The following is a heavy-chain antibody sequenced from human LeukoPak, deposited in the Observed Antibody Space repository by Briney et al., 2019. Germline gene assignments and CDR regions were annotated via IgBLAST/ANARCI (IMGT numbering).Heavy chain of an antibody. Sequence: TSETLSLTCTVSGYSISTSCYWGWIRQPPGKGLEWIGSIYHSGSTYYNPSLKSRVTISVDTSKNQFSLKLNSVTAADTAVYYCARAGYGDSDFDYWGQGTLVTVSS. CDR3: ARAGYGDSDFDY. V-gene: IGHV4-38-2*02. J-gene: IGHJ4*02. CDR1: GYSISTSCY. D-gene: IGHD4-17*01. CDR2: IYHSGST.